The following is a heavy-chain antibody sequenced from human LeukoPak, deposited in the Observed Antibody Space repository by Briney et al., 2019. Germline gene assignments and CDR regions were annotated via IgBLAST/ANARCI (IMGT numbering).Heavy chain of an antibody. CDR1: GFTFSSYA. Sequence: PGGSLRLSCAASGFTFSSYATSWVRQAPGKGLEWVSSISGSGGSTYYADSVRGRFTVSRDNSRNTLALQMNSLRAEDTAVYYCAGSPTVDAAFDIWGQGTMVTVSS. V-gene: IGHV3-23*01. J-gene: IGHJ3*02. CDR2: ISGSGGST. D-gene: IGHD4-23*01. CDR3: AGSPTVDAAFDI.